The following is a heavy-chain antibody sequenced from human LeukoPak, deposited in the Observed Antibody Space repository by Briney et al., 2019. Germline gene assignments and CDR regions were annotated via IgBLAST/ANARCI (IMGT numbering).Heavy chain of an antibody. CDR2: ISSSSSYI. CDR1: GFTFSSYS. Sequence: GGSLRLSCAASGFTFSSYSMNWVRQAPGKGLEWVSSISSSSSYIYYADSVKGRFTISRDNAKNSLYLQMNSLRAEDTAVYYCAGNLGFGELSPDYWGQGTLVTVSS. V-gene: IGHV3-21*01. D-gene: IGHD3-10*01. J-gene: IGHJ4*02. CDR3: AGNLGFGELSPDY.